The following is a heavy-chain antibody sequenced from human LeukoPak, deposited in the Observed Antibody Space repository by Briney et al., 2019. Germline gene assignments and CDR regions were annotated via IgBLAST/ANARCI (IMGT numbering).Heavy chain of an antibody. CDR1: GFTFSRYE. CDR2: ISGSGDTI. Sequence: SGGSLRLSCAASGFTFSRYEMNWVRQAPGKGLEWISYISGSGDTIYYADSVKGRFTISRDNAKNSLYLQMNSLRAEDTAVYYCARVIYSGWQGELSDWGQGTLVTVSS. CDR3: ARVIYSGWQGELSD. V-gene: IGHV3-48*03. J-gene: IGHJ4*02. D-gene: IGHD6-19*01.